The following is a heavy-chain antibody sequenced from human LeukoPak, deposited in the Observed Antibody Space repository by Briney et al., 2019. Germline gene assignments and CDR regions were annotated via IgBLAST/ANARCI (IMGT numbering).Heavy chain of an antibody. J-gene: IGHJ4*02. Sequence: PGGSLRLSCAASGFTFSSYDMSWVRQAPGKGLEWVSAISGSGGSTYYADSVKGRFTISRDNSKNTLYLQMNSLRAGDTAVYYCAKDPGGWYVYWGQGTLVTVSS. CDR1: GFTFSSYD. CDR3: AKDPGGWYVY. V-gene: IGHV3-23*01. CDR2: ISGSGGST. D-gene: IGHD6-19*01.